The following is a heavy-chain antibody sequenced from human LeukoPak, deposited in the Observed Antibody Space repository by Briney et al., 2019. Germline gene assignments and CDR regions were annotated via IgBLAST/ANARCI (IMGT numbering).Heavy chain of an antibody. V-gene: IGHV4-61*01. Sequence: NPSETLSLTCTVSDASISSASYYWSWIRQPPGKRLEWIGYIYYSGSTNYNLSLKSRLTISLDTSKNQFSLNLSSVTAADTAVYYCARVIGAAPYYFDYWGQGTLVTVSS. CDR1: DASISSASYY. CDR3: ARVIGAAPYYFDY. D-gene: IGHD2/OR15-2a*01. CDR2: IYYSGST. J-gene: IGHJ4*02.